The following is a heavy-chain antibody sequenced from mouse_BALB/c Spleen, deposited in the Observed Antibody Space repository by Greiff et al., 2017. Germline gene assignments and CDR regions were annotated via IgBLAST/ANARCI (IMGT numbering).Heavy chain of an antibody. CDR2: ISYSGST. CDR1: GYSITSDYA. D-gene: IGHD3-1*01. V-gene: IGHV3-2*02. CDR3: ARGLRSAMDY. J-gene: IGHJ4*01. Sequence: EVMVEESGPGLVKPSQSLSLTCTVTGYSITSDYAWNWIRQFPGNKLEWMGYISYSGSTSYNPSLKSRISITRDTSKNQFFLQLNSVTTEDTATYYCARGLRSAMDYWGQGTSVTVSS.